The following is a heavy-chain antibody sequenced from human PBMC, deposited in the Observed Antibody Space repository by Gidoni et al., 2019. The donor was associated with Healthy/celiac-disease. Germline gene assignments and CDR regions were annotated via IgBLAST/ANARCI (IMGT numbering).Heavy chain of an antibody. J-gene: IGHJ3*01. CDR1: GGSISSYY. CDR2: IYYSGST. Sequence: TVSGGSISSYYWSWIRQPPGKGLEWIGYIYYSGSTNYNPSLKSRVTISVDTSKNQFSLKLSSVTAADTAVYYCARETGYSSGAVWGQGTMVTVSS. CDR3: ARETGYSSGAV. V-gene: IGHV4-59*01. D-gene: IGHD6-19*01.